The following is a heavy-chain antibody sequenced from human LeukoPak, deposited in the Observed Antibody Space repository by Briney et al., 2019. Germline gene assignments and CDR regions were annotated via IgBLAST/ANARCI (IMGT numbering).Heavy chain of an antibody. V-gene: IGHV4-34*01. J-gene: IGHJ4*02. CDR3: AKAPFYDSSLDY. Sequence: PSETLSLTCAVYGGSFSGYYWSWLRQPPGKGLEWIGEINHSGSTNYNPSLKSRVTISVDTSKNQFSLKLSSVTAEDTAVYYCAKAPFYDSSLDYWGQGTLVTVSS. CDR2: INHSGST. D-gene: IGHD3-22*01. CDR1: GGSFSGYY.